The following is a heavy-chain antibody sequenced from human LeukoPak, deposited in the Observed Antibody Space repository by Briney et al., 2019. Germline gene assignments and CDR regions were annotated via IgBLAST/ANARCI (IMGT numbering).Heavy chain of an antibody. J-gene: IGHJ4*02. CDR3: AKGWIAPVLKSGSYFPFDY. V-gene: IGHV3-23*01. CDR2: ISGSGGST. CDR1: GFTFSSYA. D-gene: IGHD1-26*01. Sequence: GGSLRLSCAASGFTFSSYAMSWVRQAPGKGLEWVSAISGSGGSTYYADSVKGRFTISRDNSKNTLYLQMNSLRAEDTAVYYCAKGWIAPVLKSGSYFPFDYWGQGTLVTVSS.